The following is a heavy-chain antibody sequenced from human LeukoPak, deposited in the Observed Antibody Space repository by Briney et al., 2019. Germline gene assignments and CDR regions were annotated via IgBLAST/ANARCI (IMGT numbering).Heavy chain of an antibody. J-gene: IGHJ4*02. V-gene: IGHV3-23*01. D-gene: IGHD2-2*01. CDR3: AKARNLVVVPAIDY. CDR1: GFTFSSYA. CDR2: MSGSGGSA. Sequence: GGSLRLSCAASGFTFSSYAMTWVRQAPGKGLEWVSAMSGSGGSAYYADSVKGRFTISRDNSKNTLYLQMNSLRAEDTAVYYCAKARNLVVVPAIDYWGQGTLVTVSS.